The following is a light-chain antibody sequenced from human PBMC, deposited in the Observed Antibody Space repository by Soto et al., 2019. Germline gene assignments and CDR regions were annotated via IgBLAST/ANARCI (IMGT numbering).Light chain of an antibody. Sequence: EVVMTQSPATLSVSPGERATLSCRASQSVTTNMAWYQQKPGQAPRLLIYGASTRATGIPARCSGSGSGADFTLSITRLEPEDFALYYCQQYGSTPLTFGGGTKVDI. CDR1: QSVTTN. CDR2: GAS. J-gene: IGKJ4*01. V-gene: IGKV3-15*01. CDR3: QQYGSTPLT.